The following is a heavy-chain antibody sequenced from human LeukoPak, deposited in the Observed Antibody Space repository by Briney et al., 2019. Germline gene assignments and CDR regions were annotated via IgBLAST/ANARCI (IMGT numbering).Heavy chain of an antibody. CDR2: ISGSGGST. D-gene: IGHD3-22*01. Sequence: GGSLRLSCAASGFTFNNYAMSWVRQAPGKGPEWLSAISGSGGSTTDADSVKGRFTTSRDNSKSTLYLQMNSLRAEDTAIYYCAKIFHTDGYYLGEHLFDAWGQGSLVTVSS. V-gene: IGHV3-23*01. CDR3: AKIFHTDGYYLGEHLFDA. J-gene: IGHJ5*02. CDR1: GFTFNNYA.